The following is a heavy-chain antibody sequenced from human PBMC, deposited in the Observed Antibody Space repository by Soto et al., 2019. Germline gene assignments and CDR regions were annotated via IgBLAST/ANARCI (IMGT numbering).Heavy chain of an antibody. Sequence: ASVKVSCKASGGTFSSYAISWVRQAPGQGLEWMGGIIPIFGTANYAQKFQGRVTITADESTSTAYMELGSLRSEDTAVYYCATCGYSGYDQLSHSLYYYYGMDVWGQGTTVTVSS. CDR1: GGTFSSYA. V-gene: IGHV1-69*13. J-gene: IGHJ6*02. CDR2: IIPIFGTA. D-gene: IGHD5-12*01. CDR3: ATCGYSGYDQLSHSLYYYYGMDV.